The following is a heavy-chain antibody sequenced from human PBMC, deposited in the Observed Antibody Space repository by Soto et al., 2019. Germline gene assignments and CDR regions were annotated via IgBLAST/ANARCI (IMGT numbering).Heavy chain of an antibody. J-gene: IGHJ4*02. V-gene: IGHV4-4*02. D-gene: IGHD3-10*01. CDR2: IYHSGRT. CDR3: AIRATMVRGVILLDY. Sequence: QVQLQESVPGLVKPSVTLSLTCAVSSGSISSSNWWLWVRKPPGKWLEWIGEIYHSGRTNYNHTLKSSCTISVDKSQSQLSLKLSSVTAADQAVYYCAIRATMVRGVILLDYWGPGTLVNVSS. CDR1: SGSISSSNW.